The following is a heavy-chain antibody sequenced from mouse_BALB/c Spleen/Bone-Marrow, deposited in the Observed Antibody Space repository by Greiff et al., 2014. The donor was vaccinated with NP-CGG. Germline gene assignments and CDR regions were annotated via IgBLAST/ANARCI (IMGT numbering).Heavy chain of an antibody. Sequence: EVMLVESGTVLARPGASVKMSCKASGYTFTSYWMHWVKQRPGQGLEWIGAIYPGNSDTSYNQKFKGKAKLTAVTSTSTAYMELSSLTNEDSAVYYCTRWNYYGSSYDYWGQGTTLTVSS. D-gene: IGHD1-1*01. J-gene: IGHJ2*01. CDR1: GYTFTSYW. CDR2: IYPGNSDT. CDR3: TRWNYYGSSYDY. V-gene: IGHV1-5*01.